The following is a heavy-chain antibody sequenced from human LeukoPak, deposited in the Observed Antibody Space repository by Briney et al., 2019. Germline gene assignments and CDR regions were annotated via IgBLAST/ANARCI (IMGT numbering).Heavy chain of an antibody. J-gene: IGHJ3*02. D-gene: IGHD6-13*01. V-gene: IGHV3-21*01. CDR2: ISSSSSYI. Sequence: KTGGSLRLSCAASGFTFSSYSMNWVRQAPGKGLEWVSSISSSSSYIYYADSVKGRFTISRDNAKNSLYLQMNSLRAEDTAVYYCARDPHSSSWSYDAFDIWGQGTMVTVSS. CDR1: GFTFSSYS. CDR3: ARDPHSSSWSYDAFDI.